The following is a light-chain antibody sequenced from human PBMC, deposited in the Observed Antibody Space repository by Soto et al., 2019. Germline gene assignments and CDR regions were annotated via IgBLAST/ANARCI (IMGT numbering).Light chain of an antibody. CDR3: SSYTSSSTSVV. Sequence: QSALTQPASVSGSPGQSITISCTGTSSDVGGYNYVSWYQQHPGKAPKLMIYDVSNRPSGFSNRFSGSKSGNTASLTISGLQAEDEADYYCSSYTSSSTSVVFGGGTKLTVL. J-gene: IGLJ2*01. CDR2: DVS. CDR1: SSDVGGYNY. V-gene: IGLV2-14*01.